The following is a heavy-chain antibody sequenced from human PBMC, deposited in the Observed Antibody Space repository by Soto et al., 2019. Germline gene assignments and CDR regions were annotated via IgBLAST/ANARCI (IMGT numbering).Heavy chain of an antibody. V-gene: IGHV3-64D*06. CDR1: GFTFSSYA. J-gene: IGHJ5*02. Sequence: EVQLVESGGGLVQPGGSLRLSCSASGFTFSSYAMHWVRQAPGKGLEYVSAISSNGGSTYYADSVKGRFTISRDNSKNTLYLQMSSLRAEDTAVYYCVKGSSSYYYGSGNWFDPWGQGTLVTVSS. CDR2: ISSNGGST. D-gene: IGHD3-10*01. CDR3: VKGSSSYYYGSGNWFDP.